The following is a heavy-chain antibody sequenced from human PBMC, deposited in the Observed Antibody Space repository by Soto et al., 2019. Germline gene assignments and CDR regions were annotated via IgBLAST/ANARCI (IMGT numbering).Heavy chain of an antibody. Sequence: PGGSLRLSCEASGFTFSSYAMTWVRQAPGKGLEWVSASGSGGRAFYSDSVKGRFTISRDNSRNTPYLQLHSLRVDDTAVYFCAKATGTTLYWGQGTLVTVSS. J-gene: IGHJ4*02. D-gene: IGHD1-1*01. CDR3: AKATGTTLY. CDR1: GFTFSSYA. CDR2: SGSGGRA. V-gene: IGHV3-23*01.